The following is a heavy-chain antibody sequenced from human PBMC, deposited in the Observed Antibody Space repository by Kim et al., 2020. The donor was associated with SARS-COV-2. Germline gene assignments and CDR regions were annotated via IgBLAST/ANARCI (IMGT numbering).Heavy chain of an antibody. J-gene: IGHJ4*02. CDR1: GFTFSGNW. CDR2: IKQDGSEK. Sequence: GGSLRLSCAASGFTFSGNWMSWVRQAPGKGLEWVANIKQDGSEKYYVDSVRGRFTISRDNAENSLYLQMNSLRAEDTAVYYCAKGGGNRFDYWGQGTLVTVSS. D-gene: IGHD2-15*01. V-gene: IGHV3-7*03. CDR3: AKGGGNRFDY.